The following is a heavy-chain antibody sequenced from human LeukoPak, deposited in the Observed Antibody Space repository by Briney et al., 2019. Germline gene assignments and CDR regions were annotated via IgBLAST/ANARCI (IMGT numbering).Heavy chain of an antibody. V-gene: IGHV4-38-2*01. CDR3: ARASGVKYPNWFDP. J-gene: IGHJ5*02. CDR1: GYSISSDYYY. Sequence: PSETLSLICGVSGYSISSDYYYWVWFRQSPGKGLEWIGSISHSGSTYYNPSLRSRVTISVDTSKSQFSLTVRSMTAADTAMYYCARASGVKYPNWFDPWGQGILVTVSS. CDR2: ISHSGST. D-gene: IGHD2-2*01.